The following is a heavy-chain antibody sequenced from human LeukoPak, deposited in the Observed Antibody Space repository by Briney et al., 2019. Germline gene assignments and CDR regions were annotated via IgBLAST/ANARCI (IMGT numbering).Heavy chain of an antibody. V-gene: IGHV1-18*01. D-gene: IGHD6-13*01. Sequence: ASVKVSCKASGYTFTSYGISWVRQAPGQGLEWMGWISAYNGNTNYAQKLQDRVTMTTDTSTSTAYMELRSLRSEDTAVYYCARDLAAAGPYYFDYWGQGTLVTVSS. CDR2: ISAYNGNT. J-gene: IGHJ4*02. CDR3: ARDLAAAGPYYFDY. CDR1: GYTFTSYG.